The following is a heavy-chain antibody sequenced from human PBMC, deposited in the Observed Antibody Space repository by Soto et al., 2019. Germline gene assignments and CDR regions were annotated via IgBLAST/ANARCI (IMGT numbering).Heavy chain of an antibody. Sequence: GGSLRLSCAASGFTFSSYAMSWVRQAPGKGLEWVSAISGSGGSTYYADSVKGRFTISRDNSKNTLYLQMNSLRAEDTAVYYCAKVSCSSTSCYGDYYYYYYMDVWGKGTTVTVSS. CDR1: GFTFSSYA. V-gene: IGHV3-23*01. J-gene: IGHJ6*03. CDR3: AKVSCSSTSCYGDYYYYYYMDV. D-gene: IGHD2-2*01. CDR2: ISGSGGST.